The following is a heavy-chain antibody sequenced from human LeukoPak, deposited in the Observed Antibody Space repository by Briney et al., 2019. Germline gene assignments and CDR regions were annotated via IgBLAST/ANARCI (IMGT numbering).Heavy chain of an antibody. CDR3: ARQGYNGNYFDY. CDR1: GDSISSYY. D-gene: IGHD5-24*01. J-gene: IGHJ4*02. V-gene: IGHV4-4*09. Sequence: SETLSLTCTVSGDSISSYYWSWIRQPPGKGLEWIGYIYTSGSTNYNPSLKSRATISVDTSKNQFSLKLSSVTASDTAVYYCARQGYNGNYFDYWGQGTLVTVSS. CDR2: IYTSGST.